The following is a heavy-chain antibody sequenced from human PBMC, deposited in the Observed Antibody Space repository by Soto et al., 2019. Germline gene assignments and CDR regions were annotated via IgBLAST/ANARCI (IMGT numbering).Heavy chain of an antibody. D-gene: IGHD3-16*01. Sequence: QAQLVQSGAEVKKPGASVKVSCKASGYTFTNHDIHWVRQATGQGLEWMGWMNPDSGNTGQSKQFQGRVTMTRDTSISTAYMELSSLRSEDTAVYYCARGRFRRTWFDPWGQGTLVTVSS. J-gene: IGHJ5*02. CDR3: ARGRFRRTWFDP. CDR1: GYTFTNHD. V-gene: IGHV1-8*01. CDR2: MNPDSGNT.